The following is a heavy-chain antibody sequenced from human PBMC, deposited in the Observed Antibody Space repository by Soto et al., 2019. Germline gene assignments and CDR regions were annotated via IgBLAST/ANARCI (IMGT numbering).Heavy chain of an antibody. Sequence: PSETLSLTCAVYGGSFSGYDWSWIRQPPGKGLEWIGEINHSGSTNYNPSLKSRVTISVDTSKNQFSLKLSSVTAADTAVYYCAAAVAGTGYYYYYYYMDVWGKGTTVTVSS. CDR3: AAAVAGTGYYYYYYYMDV. V-gene: IGHV4-34*01. J-gene: IGHJ6*03. D-gene: IGHD6-19*01. CDR2: INHSGST. CDR1: GGSFSGYD.